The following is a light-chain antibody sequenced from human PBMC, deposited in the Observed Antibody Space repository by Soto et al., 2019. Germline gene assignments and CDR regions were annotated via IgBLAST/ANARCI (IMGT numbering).Light chain of an antibody. CDR3: QHYNNWPPKFT. Sequence: EIVLTRSPGTLSLSPGKRATLSCRASQSVSSNLAWYQQKPGQAPRLLIYGASTRATGIPARFSGSGSGTEFTLTISSLQSEDFAVYYCQHYNNWPPKFTFGGGTKVDI. J-gene: IGKJ4*01. V-gene: IGKV3D-15*01. CDR2: GAS. CDR1: QSVSSN.